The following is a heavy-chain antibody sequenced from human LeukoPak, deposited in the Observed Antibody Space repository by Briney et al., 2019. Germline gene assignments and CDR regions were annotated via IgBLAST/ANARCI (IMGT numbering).Heavy chain of an antibody. V-gene: IGHV4-34*01. Sequence: SETLSLTCAVYGGSFSGYYWSWIRQPPGKGLEWIGEINHSGSTNYNPSLKSRVTVSVDTSKNQFSLKLSSVTAADTAVYYCASVRSYGSGSYPYWGQGTLVTVSS. CDR3: ASVRSYGSGSYPY. CDR1: GGSFSGYY. J-gene: IGHJ4*02. D-gene: IGHD3-10*01. CDR2: INHSGST.